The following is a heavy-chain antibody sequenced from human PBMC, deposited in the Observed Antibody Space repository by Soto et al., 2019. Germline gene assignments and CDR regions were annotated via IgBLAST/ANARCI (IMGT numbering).Heavy chain of an antibody. CDR3: ARPYCDSTSCYTDWFDP. CDR2: VNPKSGNT. V-gene: IGHV1-8*01. Sequence: QVQLVQSGAEVKKPGASVKVSCKASGYSFSTYDINWVRQAAGQGLEWMGWVNPKSGNTDYAQRFRGRVTMTSNTSISTAYMELSALTPEETAVYYCARPYCDSTSCYTDWFDPWGQGTLVTVPS. CDR1: GYSFSTYD. J-gene: IGHJ5*02. D-gene: IGHD2-2*02.